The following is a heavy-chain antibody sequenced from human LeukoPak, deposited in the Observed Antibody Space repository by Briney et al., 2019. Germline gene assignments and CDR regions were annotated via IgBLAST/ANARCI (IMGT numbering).Heavy chain of an antibody. CDR3: ARGGYFFDY. CDR1: GSTFSRYW. J-gene: IGHJ4*02. CDR2: IKQDGSGK. Sequence: GGSLRLSCAASGSTFSRYWMTWVRQAPGKGLEWVANIKQDGSGKYYVDSVKGRFTISRDNAKNSLYLQMNSLRAEDTAVYYCARGGYFFDYWGQGTLVTVSS. V-gene: IGHV3-7*05.